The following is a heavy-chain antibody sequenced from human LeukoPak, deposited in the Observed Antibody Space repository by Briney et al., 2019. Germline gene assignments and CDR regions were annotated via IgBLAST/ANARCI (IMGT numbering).Heavy chain of an antibody. CDR1: GFTFSSYW. CDR3: ARDLSLLYGDYVPWYFDY. Sequence: GGSLRLSCAVSGFTFSSYWMNWVRQVPGKGLVWVSHINTFGTTATYADSVKGRFTISRDNANNTLYLQMNSLRAEDTAVYYCARDLSLLYGDYVPWYFDYWGQGTLVTVSS. D-gene: IGHD4-17*01. J-gene: IGHJ4*02. CDR2: INTFGTTA. V-gene: IGHV3-74*01.